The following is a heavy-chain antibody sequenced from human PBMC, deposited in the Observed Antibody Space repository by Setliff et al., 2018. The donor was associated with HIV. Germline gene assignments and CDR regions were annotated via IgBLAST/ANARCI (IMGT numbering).Heavy chain of an antibody. Sequence: SETLSLTCTVSGDSVNDRSYFWGWIRQPPGKGLEWIGTFYYNGDSRYNPSLKSRVTISVDTSKNQFSLKLSSVTAADTAVYYCARGSSWQYYYYYYMDVWGKGTTVTAP. CDR1: GDSVNDRSYF. CDR2: FYYNGDS. J-gene: IGHJ6*03. V-gene: IGHV4-39*07. D-gene: IGHD6-13*01. CDR3: ARGSSWQYYYYYYMDV.